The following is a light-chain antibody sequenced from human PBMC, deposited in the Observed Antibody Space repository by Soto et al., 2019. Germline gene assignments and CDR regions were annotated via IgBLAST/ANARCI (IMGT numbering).Light chain of an antibody. V-gene: IGLV1-44*01. CDR2: SNN. J-gene: IGLJ3*02. CDR3: AAWDDSLNGV. Sequence: QSVLTQPPSASGTPGQRVTSSCSGSSSNIGSNTVNWYQQLPGTAPKLLIYSNNQRPSGVPDRFSGSKSGTSASLAISGLQSEDEADYYCAAWDDSLNGVFGGGTKLTVI. CDR1: SSNIGSNT.